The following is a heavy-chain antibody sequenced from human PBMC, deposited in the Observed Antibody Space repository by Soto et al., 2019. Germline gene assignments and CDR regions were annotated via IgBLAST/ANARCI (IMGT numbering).Heavy chain of an antibody. CDR3: ARTYSGYDWGRGYRLYYFDY. Sequence: SGPTLVNPTQTLTLTCTFSGFSLSTTGTCVTWIRQPPGKALEWLALIDWDNNKYYSTSLKTRLTISKDTSKNQVVLTMTNMDPVDTATYYCARTYSGYDWGRGYRLYYFDYWGQGTLVTVSS. CDR1: GFSLSTTGTC. CDR2: IDWDNNK. D-gene: IGHD5-12*01. V-gene: IGHV2-70*01. J-gene: IGHJ4*02.